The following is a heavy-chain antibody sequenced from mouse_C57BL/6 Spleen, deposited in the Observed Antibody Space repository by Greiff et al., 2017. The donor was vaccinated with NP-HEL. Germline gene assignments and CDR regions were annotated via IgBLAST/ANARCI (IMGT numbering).Heavy chain of an antibody. J-gene: IGHJ4*01. CDR1: GFSLTSYG. CDR3: ASPRYYYGSSYEGAMDY. Sequence: VQRVESGPGLVQPSQSLSITCTVSGFSLTSYGVHWVRQSPGKGLEWLGVIWSGGSTDYNAAFISRLSISKDNSKSQVFFKMNSLQADDTAIYYCASPRYYYGSSYEGAMDYWGQGTSVTVSS. D-gene: IGHD1-1*01. CDR2: IWSGGST. V-gene: IGHV2-2*01.